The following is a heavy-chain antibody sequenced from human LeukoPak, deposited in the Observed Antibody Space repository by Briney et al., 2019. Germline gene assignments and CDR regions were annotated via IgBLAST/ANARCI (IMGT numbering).Heavy chain of an antibody. CDR2: IYYSGST. CDR1: GGSISSYY. CDR3: ARDEYSSSWSGAYWYFDL. J-gene: IGHJ2*01. D-gene: IGHD6-13*01. Sequence: SETLSLTCTVSGGSISSYYWSWIRQPPGKGLEWIGYIYYSGSTNYNPSLKSRVTISVDTSKNQFSLKLSSVTAADTAVYYCARDEYSSSWSGAYWYFDLWGRGTLVTVSS. V-gene: IGHV4-59*01.